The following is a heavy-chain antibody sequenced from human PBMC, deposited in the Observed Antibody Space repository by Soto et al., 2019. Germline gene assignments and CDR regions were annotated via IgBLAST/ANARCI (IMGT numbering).Heavy chain of an antibody. V-gene: IGHV4-59*08. J-gene: IGHJ4*02. CDR1: GDSISSYY. CDR3: ARRHDS. Sequence: AQTLSLTCSVSGDSISSYYWSWIRQPPGKGLEWIGYIYYSGSTNYNPSLKSRVTISVDTSKNQFSLKLSSVTAADTAVYYCARRHDSWGQGTLVTVSS. CDR2: IYYSGST.